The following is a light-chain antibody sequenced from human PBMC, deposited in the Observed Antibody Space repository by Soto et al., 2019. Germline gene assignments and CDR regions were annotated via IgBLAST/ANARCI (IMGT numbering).Light chain of an antibody. V-gene: IGKV1-33*01. CDR1: QDISNY. Sequence: DIQMTQSPSSLSASVGDRVTITCQASQDISNYFNWYQQKPGKAPKLLIYDASNLETGVPSRFSGSRSGTDFTFTISSLQPEDIATYYCQQYDNFPITFGQGTRLEIK. J-gene: IGKJ5*01. CDR2: DAS. CDR3: QQYDNFPIT.